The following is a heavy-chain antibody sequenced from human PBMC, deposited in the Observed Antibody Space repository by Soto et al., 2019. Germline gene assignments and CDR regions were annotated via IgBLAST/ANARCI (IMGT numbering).Heavy chain of an antibody. V-gene: IGHV3-30-3*01. CDR1: GFTFSSYA. CDR3: AREGIVLMVYAIGWFDP. CDR2: ISYDGSNK. Sequence: QVQLVESGGGVVQPGRSLRLSCAASGFTFSSYAMHWVRQAPGKGLEWVAVISYDGSNKYYADSVKGRFTIFRDNSKNSLYLQMNSLRAEDTAVYYCAREGIVLMVYAIGWFDPWGQVTLGTVSS. D-gene: IGHD2-8*01. J-gene: IGHJ5*02.